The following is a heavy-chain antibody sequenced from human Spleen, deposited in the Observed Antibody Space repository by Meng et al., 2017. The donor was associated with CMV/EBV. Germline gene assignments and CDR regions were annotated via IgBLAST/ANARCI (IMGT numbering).Heavy chain of an antibody. Sequence: AGFSFSSYAMHWFRQAPGKGLEGVAVISYDGSNKYYAESVKGRFTISRDNSKNTLYVQLNSLRAEDTAVYYCARDESVVVELGYFDLWGRGTLVTVSS. V-gene: IGHV3-30*04. D-gene: IGHD2-21*01. J-gene: IGHJ2*01. CDR1: GFSFSSYA. CDR3: ARDESVVVELGYFDL. CDR2: ISYDGSNK.